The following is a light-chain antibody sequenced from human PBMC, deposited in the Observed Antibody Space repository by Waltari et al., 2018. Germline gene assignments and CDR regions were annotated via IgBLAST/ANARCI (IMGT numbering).Light chain of an antibody. CDR3: SSYTSSSTLV. Sequence: QSALTQPASVSGSPGQSITISCTGTSSDVGDYNYVSWYQQHPGKAPKLMMYDVSNRPSGVFMRYSGSTSGNTASLTISGLQAEDEADYYCSSYTSSSTLVFGGGTKLTVL. V-gene: IGLV2-14*03. CDR1: SSDVGDYNY. CDR2: DVS. J-gene: IGLJ2*01.